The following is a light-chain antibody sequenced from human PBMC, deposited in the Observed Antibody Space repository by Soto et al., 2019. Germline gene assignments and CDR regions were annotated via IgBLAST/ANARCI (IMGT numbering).Light chain of an antibody. CDR3: QQYSTLPHT. Sequence: ENVLAQSPGTLSLSPGERATLSCRASQSVTNSFFAWYQQTPGQAPRLLIYGISNRATGIPDRFSGSGSGTDFTLTISRLEPEDFVVYYCQQYSTLPHTFGQGTKLEVK. J-gene: IGKJ2*01. CDR2: GIS. CDR1: QSVTNSF. V-gene: IGKV3-20*01.